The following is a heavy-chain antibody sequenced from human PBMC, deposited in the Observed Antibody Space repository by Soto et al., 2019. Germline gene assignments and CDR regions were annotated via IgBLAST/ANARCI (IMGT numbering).Heavy chain of an antibody. Sequence: GPSVKVSCKASGYTFTSYAMHWVRQAPGQRLEWMGWINAGNGNTKYSQKFQGRVTITRDTSASTAYMELSSLRSEDTAVYYCERTVGYYYGLDVWGQGTTVTVSS. CDR2: INAGNGNT. J-gene: IGHJ6*02. CDR1: GYTFTSYA. V-gene: IGHV1-3*01. CDR3: ERTVGYYYGLDV. D-gene: IGHD4-17*01.